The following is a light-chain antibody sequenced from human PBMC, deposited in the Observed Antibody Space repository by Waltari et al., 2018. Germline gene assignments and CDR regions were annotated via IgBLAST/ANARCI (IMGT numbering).Light chain of an antibody. CDR1: NDNIGLNL. CDR2: EDD. Sequence: QSTLTQPPSVSAAPGQRVTLSCSGTNDNIGLNLVSWYRQFPGAAPQLLIYEDDKRPSGIPDRFSASKSGTSATLAITGLQTGDEADYYYATWDVRLTPRHIFGGGTKVTVL. CDR3: ATWDVRLTPRHI. J-gene: IGLJ2*01. V-gene: IGLV1-51*02.